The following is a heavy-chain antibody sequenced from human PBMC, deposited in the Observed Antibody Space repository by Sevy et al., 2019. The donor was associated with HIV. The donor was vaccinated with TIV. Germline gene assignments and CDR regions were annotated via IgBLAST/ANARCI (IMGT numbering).Heavy chain of an antibody. CDR1: GFTFSSSA. V-gene: IGHV3-23*01. J-gene: IGHJ3*02. CDR3: AEGMTYYEI. CDR2: ISTGGGST. Sequence: GGSLRLSCAASGFTFSSSAMTCVRQAPGKGLEWVSSISTGGGSTYYPDSVKGRFTISRDNSKNTLWLQMDRLRADDTAIYSGAEGMTYYEIWGQGTPVTVSS. D-gene: IGHD3-10*01.